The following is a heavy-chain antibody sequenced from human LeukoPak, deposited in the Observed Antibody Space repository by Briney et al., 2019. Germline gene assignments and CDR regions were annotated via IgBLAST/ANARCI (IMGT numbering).Heavy chain of an antibody. CDR2: ISYDGSNK. Sequence: GGSLRLSCAASGFTFSSYGMHWVRQAPGKGLEWVAVISYDGSNKYYADSVKGRFTISRDNSKNTLYLQMNSLRAEDTAVYYCARIPHSGSYYGAAFDIWGQGTMVTVSS. D-gene: IGHD1-26*01. CDR1: GFTFSSYG. V-gene: IGHV3-30*03. J-gene: IGHJ3*02. CDR3: ARIPHSGSYYGAAFDI.